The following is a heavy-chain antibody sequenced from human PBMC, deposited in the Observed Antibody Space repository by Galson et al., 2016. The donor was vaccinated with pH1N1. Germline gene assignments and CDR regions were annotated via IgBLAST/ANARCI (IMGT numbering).Heavy chain of an antibody. J-gene: IGHJ6*02. CDR3: ARETPYSSGWGYYYGMDV. D-gene: IGHD6-19*01. Sequence: SLRLSCAASGFTFSTYAMHWVRQAPGKGLEWVALTSYDGSNKYYADSGKGRFTISRDNSKNTLYLEMNSLRAEDTAVYYCARETPYSSGWGYYYGMDVWGQGTTVTVSS. CDR1: GFTFSTYA. V-gene: IGHV3-30-3*01. CDR2: TSYDGSNK.